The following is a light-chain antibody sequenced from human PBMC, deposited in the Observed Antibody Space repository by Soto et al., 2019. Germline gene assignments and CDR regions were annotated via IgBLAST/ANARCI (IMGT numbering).Light chain of an antibody. J-gene: IGKJ1*01. V-gene: IGKV1-5*01. Sequence: DIQVTQSPSSLSASVGDRVTITCRASQNINNYLNWYQQKPGKAPKLLIYEVSNLESGVPSRFSGSGSGTKFTLTISSLQPDDSATYYCQQYESYWAFGQGTKVDIK. CDR1: QNINNY. CDR2: EVS. CDR3: QQYESYWA.